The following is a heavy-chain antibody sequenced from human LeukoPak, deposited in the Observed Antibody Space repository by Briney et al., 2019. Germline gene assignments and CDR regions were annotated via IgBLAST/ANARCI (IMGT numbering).Heavy chain of an antibody. J-gene: IGHJ3*02. CDR2: IWYDGSNK. CDR3: AKESGYCSRTSCFADAFDI. CDR1: GFTFSSYG. D-gene: IGHD2-2*01. Sequence: GGSLRLSCAASGFTFSSYGMHWVRQAPGKGLEWVAGIWYDGSNKYYADSVKGRLTISRDNSKNTLYLQMNSLRAEDTAVYYCAKESGYCSRTSCFADAFDIWGQGTMVTVSS. V-gene: IGHV3-33*06.